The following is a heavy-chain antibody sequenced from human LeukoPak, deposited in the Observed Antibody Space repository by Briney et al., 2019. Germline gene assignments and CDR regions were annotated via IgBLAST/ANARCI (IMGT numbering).Heavy chain of an antibody. D-gene: IGHD1-26*01. CDR3: ARHPGGGSYYAAFDT. Sequence: GASVKVSCKASGGTFSSYAISWVRQAPGQGLEWMGGIIPIFGTANYAQKFQGRVTITADESTSTAYMELSSLRSEDTAVYYCARHPGGGSYYAAFDTWGQGTMVTVSS. CDR2: IIPIFGTA. J-gene: IGHJ3*02. V-gene: IGHV1-69*13. CDR1: GGTFSSYA.